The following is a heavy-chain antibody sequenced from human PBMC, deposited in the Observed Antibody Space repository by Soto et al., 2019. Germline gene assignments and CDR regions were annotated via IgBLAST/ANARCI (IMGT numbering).Heavy chain of an antibody. CDR2: INHLETT. J-gene: IGHJ4*02. CDR1: GASITYGGYS. Sequence: TLSLTCTVSGASITYGGYSWSWIRQTPGKGLEWIGYINHLETTFYNPSFESRLTLSIDRAKNQFSLNLNSMSAADRAVYFCARGGGSDSFHSWGQGRLVNVS. D-gene: IGHD5-12*01. V-gene: IGHV4-30-2*01. CDR3: ARGGGSDSFHS.